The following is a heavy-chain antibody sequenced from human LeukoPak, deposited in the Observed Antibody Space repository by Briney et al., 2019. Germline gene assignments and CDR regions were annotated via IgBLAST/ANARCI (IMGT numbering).Heavy chain of an antibody. CDR3: AREGVAVAGSTGDY. V-gene: IGHV3-74*01. J-gene: IGHJ4*02. CDR1: GFTFSSYW. Sequence: GGSLRLSCAASGFTFSSYWMHWVRQAPGKGLVRVSRINSDGSSTSYADSVKGRFTISRDNAKNTLYLQMNSLRAEDTAVYYCAREGVAVAGSTGDYWGQGTLVTVSS. CDR2: INSDGSST. D-gene: IGHD6-19*01.